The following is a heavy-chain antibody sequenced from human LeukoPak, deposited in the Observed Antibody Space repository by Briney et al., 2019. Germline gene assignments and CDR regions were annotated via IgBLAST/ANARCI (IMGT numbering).Heavy chain of an antibody. J-gene: IGHJ4*02. Sequence: GGPLGLPFPAFGFTFTAYAMGWVGRAPGKGLEWVSAISGSGGSTYYADSVKGRFTISRDNSRNTLYLQMNSLRAEDTAVYYCAKDSFLTTVSYFDYWGQGTLVTVSS. V-gene: IGHV3-23*01. CDR3: AKDSFLTTVSYFDY. CDR1: GFTFTAYA. D-gene: IGHD4-17*01. CDR2: ISGSGGST.